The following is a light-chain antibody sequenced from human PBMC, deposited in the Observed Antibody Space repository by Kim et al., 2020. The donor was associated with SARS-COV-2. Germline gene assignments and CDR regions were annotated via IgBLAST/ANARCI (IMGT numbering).Light chain of an antibody. V-gene: IGLV4-60*03. CDR3: ETWDSNIQV. J-gene: IGLJ3*02. Sequence: QAVVTQSSSASASLGSSVKLTCTLSSGHSNNFIAWHQQQPGKAPRFLMKVEGSGSYNKGGGVPDRFSGSRSGADRYLIISNLHSEDEADYYCETWDSNIQVFGGGTQLTVL. CDR1: SGHSNNF. CDR2: VEGSGSY.